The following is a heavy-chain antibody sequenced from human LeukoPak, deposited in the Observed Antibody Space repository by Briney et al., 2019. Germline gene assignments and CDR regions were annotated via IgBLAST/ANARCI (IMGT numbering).Heavy chain of an antibody. CDR1: GFTVSSNY. V-gene: IGHV3-48*04. Sequence: GGSLRLSCAVSGFTVSSNYMSWVRQAPGKGLEWVSYISTSSGTIHYAGSVKGRFTISRDNAKNSLYLQMNSLRADDTAVYYCARDSMVRGGGQAFDIWGQGTMVTVSS. CDR2: ISTSSGTI. J-gene: IGHJ3*02. D-gene: IGHD3-10*01. CDR3: ARDSMVRGGGQAFDI.